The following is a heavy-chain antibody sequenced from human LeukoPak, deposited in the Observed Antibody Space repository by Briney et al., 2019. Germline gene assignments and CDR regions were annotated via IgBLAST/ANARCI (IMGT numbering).Heavy chain of an antibody. J-gene: IGHJ6*04. D-gene: IGHD6-19*01. CDR2: IYPGDSDT. Sequence: GESLKISCKGSGYSFTSYWIGWVRQMPGKGLEWMGIIYPGDSDTRYSPSFQGQVTISADKSISTAYLQWSSLKASDTAMYYCARHRIAVAGTPLGMDVRGKGTTVTVSS. V-gene: IGHV5-51*01. CDR3: ARHRIAVAGTPLGMDV. CDR1: GYSFTSYW.